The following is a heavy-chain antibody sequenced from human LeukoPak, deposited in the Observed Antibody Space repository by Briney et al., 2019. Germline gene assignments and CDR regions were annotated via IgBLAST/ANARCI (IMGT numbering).Heavy chain of an antibody. Sequence: MASETLSLTCTVSGYSISSGYYWGWIRQPPGKGLEWIGSIYHSGSTYYNPSLKSRVTISVDTSKNQFSLKLSSVTAADTAVYYCARGQWLAPFGYWGQGTLVTVSS. CDR1: GYSISSGYY. CDR3: ARGQWLAPFGY. D-gene: IGHD6-19*01. V-gene: IGHV4-38-2*02. CDR2: IYHSGST. J-gene: IGHJ4*02.